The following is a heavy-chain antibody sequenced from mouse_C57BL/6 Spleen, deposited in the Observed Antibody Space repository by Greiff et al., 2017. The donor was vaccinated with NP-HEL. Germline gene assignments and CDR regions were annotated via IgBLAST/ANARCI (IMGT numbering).Heavy chain of an antibody. D-gene: IGHD2-14*01. V-gene: IGHV5-15*01. CDR3: ASQYEGFAY. J-gene: IGHJ3*01. CDR1: GFTFSDYG. Sequence: EVQLVESGGGLVQPGGSLKLSCAASGFTFSDYGMAWVRQAPRKGPEWVAFISNLAYSIYYADTVTGRFTISRENAKNTLYLEMSSLRSEDTAMYYCASQYEGFAYWGQGTLVTVSA. CDR2: ISNLAYSI.